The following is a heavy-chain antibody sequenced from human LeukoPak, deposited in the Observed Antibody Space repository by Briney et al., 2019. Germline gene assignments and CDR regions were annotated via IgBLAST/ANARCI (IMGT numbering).Heavy chain of an antibody. CDR1: GFTFSSYD. J-gene: IGHJ4*02. CDR2: ISSSSGIM. CDR3: ARSYSGNSDLNY. Sequence: GGSLRLSCAASGFTFSSYDMNWVRQAPGKGPEWVSYISSSSGIMYYADSVKGRFTISRDNAKNALFLQMNSLRAEDTAVYYCARSYSGNSDLNYWGQGTLVTVSS. D-gene: IGHD4-23*01. V-gene: IGHV3-48*01.